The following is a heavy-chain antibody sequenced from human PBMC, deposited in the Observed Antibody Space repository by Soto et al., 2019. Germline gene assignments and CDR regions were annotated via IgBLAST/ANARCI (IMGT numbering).Heavy chain of an antibody. V-gene: IGHV4-34*01. Sequence: SETLSLTCAVYGGSFSTYYWSWIRQPPGKGLEWIGEINHSGSTNYNPYLKSRVTISVDTSKNQFSLKLSSVTAADTAVYYCAREDIVIVPAARQYYYYMDVWGKGTTVTVSS. CDR2: INHSGST. D-gene: IGHD2-2*01. CDR1: GGSFSTYY. J-gene: IGHJ6*03. CDR3: AREDIVIVPAARQYYYYMDV.